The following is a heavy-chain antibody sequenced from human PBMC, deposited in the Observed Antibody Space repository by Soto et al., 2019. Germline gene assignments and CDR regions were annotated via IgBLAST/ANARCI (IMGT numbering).Heavy chain of an antibody. CDR1: GGTFSSYA. J-gene: IGHJ6*02. Sequence: QVQLVQSGAEVKKPGSSVKVSCKASGGTFSSYAISWVRQAPGQGLEWMGGIIPIFGTANYAQKFQGRVTITADKSTSTAYMELSSLRSEDTAVYYCARAQKAAAGRYYDCGMDVWGQGTTVTVSS. D-gene: IGHD6-13*01. V-gene: IGHV1-69*06. CDR3: ARAQKAAAGRYYDCGMDV. CDR2: IIPIFGTA.